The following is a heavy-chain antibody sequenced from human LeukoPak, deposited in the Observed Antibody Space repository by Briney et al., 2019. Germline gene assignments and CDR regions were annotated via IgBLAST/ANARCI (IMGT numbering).Heavy chain of an antibody. CDR2: ISASAGGT. CDR3: ATLVGVAPTDY. V-gene: IGHV3-23*01. J-gene: IGHJ4*02. Sequence: GGSLRLSCAASGFTFSCYAMSWVRQAPGKGLEWVSGISASAGGTYYADSVKGRFTISRDNSKNTLYLQLDSLTAEDTAVYYCATLVGVAPTDYWGQGTLVPVSS. D-gene: IGHD1-26*01. CDR1: GFTFSCYA.